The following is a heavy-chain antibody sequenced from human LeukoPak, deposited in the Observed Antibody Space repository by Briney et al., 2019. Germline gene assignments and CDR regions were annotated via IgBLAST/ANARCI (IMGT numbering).Heavy chain of an antibody. Sequence: PGGSLRLTCTTSQFTFRNYEVNWVRQAPGKGLEWISSTGSSTIQYADSVTGRFTISRDNAKNSLYLQMNSLRAEDTAVYYCASSKWFHFDSWGQGTLVTVSS. CDR1: QFTFRNYE. J-gene: IGHJ4*02. D-gene: IGHD3-22*01. CDR3: ASSKWFHFDS. V-gene: IGHV3-48*03. CDR2: TGSSTI.